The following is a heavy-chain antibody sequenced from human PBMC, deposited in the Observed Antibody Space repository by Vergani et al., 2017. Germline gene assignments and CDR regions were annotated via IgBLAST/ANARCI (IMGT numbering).Heavy chain of an antibody. V-gene: IGHV3-30*18. D-gene: IGHD6-6*01. CDR1: GFTFSSYG. J-gene: IGHJ4*02. CDR2: ISYDGSNK. Sequence: VQLVESGGGRVKPGGSLRLSCAASGFTFSSYGMHWVGQAPGKGLEWVAVISYDGSNKYYADSVKGRFTISRDNSKNTLYLQMNSLRAEDTAVYYCAKFNSFGIGIAARPIDYWGQGTLVTVSS. CDR3: AKFNSFGIGIAARPIDY.